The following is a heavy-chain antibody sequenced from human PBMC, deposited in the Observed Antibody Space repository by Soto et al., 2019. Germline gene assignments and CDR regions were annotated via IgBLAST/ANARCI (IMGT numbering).Heavy chain of an antibody. J-gene: IGHJ4*02. CDR1: GGSISSYY. Sequence: SETLSLTCTVSGGSISSYYWSWIRQPPGKGLEWIGYIYYSGSTNYNPSLKSRVTISVDTSKNQFSLKLSSVTAADTAVYYCARQDVVVPAALAPFDYWGQGTLVTVS. V-gene: IGHV4-59*08. D-gene: IGHD2-2*01. CDR2: IYYSGST. CDR3: ARQDVVVPAALAPFDY.